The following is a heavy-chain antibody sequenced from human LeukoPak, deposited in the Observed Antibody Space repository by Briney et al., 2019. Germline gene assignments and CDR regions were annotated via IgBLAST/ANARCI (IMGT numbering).Heavy chain of an antibody. Sequence: SVKVSCKASGGTFRSYAITWVRQAPGQGLEYVGELLPMFGTTDYTQKFQGRVSITADESTSTAYMELSSLRSDDTAVYYCARQYDNSGYYFDYWGQGTLVTVSS. J-gene: IGHJ4*02. CDR2: LLPMFGTT. D-gene: IGHD3-22*01. CDR1: GGTFRSYA. V-gene: IGHV1-69*13. CDR3: ARQYDNSGYYFDY.